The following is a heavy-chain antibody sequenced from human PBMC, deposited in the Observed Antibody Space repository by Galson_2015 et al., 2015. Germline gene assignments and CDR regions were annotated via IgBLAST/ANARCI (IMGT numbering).Heavy chain of an antibody. D-gene: IGHD2-15*01. CDR3: ARPSLSLLASTPYNFDY. CDR1: GFTFSTFA. Sequence: SLRLSCAASGFTFSTFAMGWVRQAQGKGLEWVSAISGGGQTTFYRDSVKGRFTISRDNSKKTMFLQMNSLRPDDTAIFYCARPSLSLLASTPYNFDYWGQGALVTVSS. J-gene: IGHJ4*02. V-gene: IGHV3-23*01. CDR2: ISGGGQTT.